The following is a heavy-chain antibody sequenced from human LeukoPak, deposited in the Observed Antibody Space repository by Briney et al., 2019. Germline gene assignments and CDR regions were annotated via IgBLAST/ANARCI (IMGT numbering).Heavy chain of an antibody. Sequence: GGSLRLSCAASGFLLSDYWMSWVRQGPGEGLEWVGRIKSKTDGGTTDYAAPVKGRFTISRDDSKNTLYLQMNSLKTEDTAVYYCTTEEDIVVVVAAKWGQGTLVTVSS. V-gene: IGHV3-15*01. D-gene: IGHD2-15*01. CDR2: IKSKTDGGTT. J-gene: IGHJ4*02. CDR3: TTEEDIVVVVAAK. CDR1: GFLLSDYW.